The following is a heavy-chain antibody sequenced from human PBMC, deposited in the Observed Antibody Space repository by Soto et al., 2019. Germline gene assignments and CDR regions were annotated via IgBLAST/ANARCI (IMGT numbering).Heavy chain of an antibody. CDR2: INPSGGST. J-gene: IGHJ6*03. V-gene: IGHV1-46*01. Sequence: ASVKVSCKASGYTFTSYYMHWVRQAPGQGLEWMGIINPSGGSTSYAQKFQGRVTMTRDTSTSTVYMEMSSLRSEDTAVYYYARWYSSSWYGERYYYYMDVWGKGTTVTVSS. CDR3: ARWYSSSWYGERYYYYMDV. D-gene: IGHD6-13*01. CDR1: GYTFTSYY.